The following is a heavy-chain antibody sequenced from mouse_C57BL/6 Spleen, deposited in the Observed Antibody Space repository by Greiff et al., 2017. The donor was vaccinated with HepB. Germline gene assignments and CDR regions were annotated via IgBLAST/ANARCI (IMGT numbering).Heavy chain of an antibody. Sequence: VKLMESGPGLVAPSQSLSITCTVSGFSFTSYGVSWVRQPPGKGLEWLGVIWGDGSTNYHSALISRLSISKDNSKSQVFLKLNSLQTDDTATYYCAKPVASNYEGYYAMDYWGQGTSVTVSS. CDR3: AKPVASNYEGYYAMDY. V-gene: IGHV2-3*01. CDR1: GFSFTSYG. J-gene: IGHJ4*01. CDR2: IWGDGST. D-gene: IGHD2-5*01.